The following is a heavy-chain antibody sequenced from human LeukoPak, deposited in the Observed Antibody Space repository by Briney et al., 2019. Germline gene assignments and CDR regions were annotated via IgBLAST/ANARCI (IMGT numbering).Heavy chain of an antibody. CDR1: GFTFSSYAMH. V-gene: IGHV4-39*01. J-gene: IGHJ5*02. CDR2: IYYSGST. CDR3: ARHYSSSGDWFDP. Sequence: GSLRLSCAASGFTFSSYAMHWVRQAPGKGLEWIGSIYYSGSTYYNPSLKSRVTISVDTSKNQFSLKLSSVTAADTAVYYCARHYSSSGDWFDPWGQGTLVTVSS. D-gene: IGHD6-13*01.